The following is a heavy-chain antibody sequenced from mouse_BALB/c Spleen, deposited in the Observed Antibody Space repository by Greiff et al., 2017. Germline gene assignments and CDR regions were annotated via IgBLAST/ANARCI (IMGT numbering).Heavy chain of an antibody. CDR1: GFNIKDYY. J-gene: IGHJ2*01. CDR3: NAARATPYYFDY. D-gene: IGHD3-1*01. CDR2: IDPENGDT. Sequence: EVQLQQSGAELVRSGASVKLSCTASGFNIKDYYMHWVKQRPEQGLEWIGWIDPENGDTEYAPKFQGKATMTADTSSNTAYLQLSSLTSEDTAVYYCNAARATPYYFDYWGQGTTLTVSS. V-gene: IGHV14-4*02.